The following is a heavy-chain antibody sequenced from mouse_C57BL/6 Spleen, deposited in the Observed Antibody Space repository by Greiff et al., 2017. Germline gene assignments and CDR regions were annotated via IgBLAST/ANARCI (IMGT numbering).Heavy chain of an antibody. CDR1: GYTFTSYG. Sequence: VKLMESGAELARPGASVKLSCKASGYTFTSYGISWVKQRTGQGLEWIGEIYPRSGNTYYNEKFKGKATLTADKSSSTASMELRSLTSEDSAVYFCARSGGYDEKVWFAYWGQGTLVTVSA. CDR3: ARSGGYDEKVWFAY. J-gene: IGHJ3*01. CDR2: IYPRSGNT. D-gene: IGHD2-2*01. V-gene: IGHV1-81*01.